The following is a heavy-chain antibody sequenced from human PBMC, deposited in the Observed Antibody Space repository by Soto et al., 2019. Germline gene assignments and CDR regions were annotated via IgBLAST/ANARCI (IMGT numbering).Heavy chain of an antibody. J-gene: IGHJ4*02. CDR3: ARVGWTTVGYYFDY. V-gene: IGHV4-59*01. CDR1: VVSISIYY. D-gene: IGHD4-17*01. CDR2: IHYSGST. Sequence: SETLSLTCTVSVVSISIYYWSWILQPPGKGLEWIGYIHYSGSTKYNPSLKSRVPISVDTSKSQFSLKLSSVTAADTAVYYCARVGWTTVGYYFDYWGQGALVTVSS.